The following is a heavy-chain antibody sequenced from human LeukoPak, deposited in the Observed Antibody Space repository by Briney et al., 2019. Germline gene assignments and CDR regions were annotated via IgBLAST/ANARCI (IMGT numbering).Heavy chain of an antibody. D-gene: IGHD2-21*02. J-gene: IGHJ4*02. CDR2: INHSGST. CDR1: GGSFSGYY. CDR3: ARGLRGDSYYFDY. V-gene: IGHV4-34*01. Sequence: PSETLSLTCAVYGGSFSGYYWSWIRQPPGKGLEWIGEINHSGSTNYNPSLKSRVTISVDTSKNQFSLKLSSVTAADTAVYYCARGLRGDSYYFDYWGQGTLVTVSS.